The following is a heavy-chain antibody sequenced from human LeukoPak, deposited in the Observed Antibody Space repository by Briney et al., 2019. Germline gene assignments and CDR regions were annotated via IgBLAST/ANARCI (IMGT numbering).Heavy chain of an antibody. J-gene: IGHJ4*02. Sequence: SETLSLTCTISGGSISSSSYSWGWIRQPPGKGLEWIGEINHSGSTNYNPSLKSRVTISVDTSKNQFSLKLSSVTAADTAVYYCARGKYNWRKIDYWGQGTLVTVSS. D-gene: IGHD1-20*01. CDR2: INHSGST. CDR1: GGSISSSSYS. V-gene: IGHV4-39*07. CDR3: ARGKYNWRKIDY.